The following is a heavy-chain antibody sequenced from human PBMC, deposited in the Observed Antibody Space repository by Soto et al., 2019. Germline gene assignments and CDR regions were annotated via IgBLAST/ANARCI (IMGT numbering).Heavy chain of an antibody. CDR1: GDSVSRNNAV. D-gene: IGHD3-16*01. V-gene: IGHV6-1*01. CDR3: ARAGVTFGGLYPHYDL. Sequence: SPTLSLTCGISGDSVSRNNAVWSWIRQSPSRGLEWLGRTFYRSKWYNDYAVSVKSRITISPDTSKNQFSLQLTSVTPDDAGVYYCARAGVTFGGLYPHYDLWGQGTLGTVSP. CDR2: TFYRSKWYN. J-gene: IGHJ5*02.